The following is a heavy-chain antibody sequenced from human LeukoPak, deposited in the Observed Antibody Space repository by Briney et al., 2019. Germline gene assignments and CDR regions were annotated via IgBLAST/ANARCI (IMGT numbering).Heavy chain of an antibody. D-gene: IGHD1-26*01. Sequence: SETLSLTCAVPGGSISSGGYSWSWIRQPPGKGLEWIGYIYHSGSTYYNPSLKSRVTISVDTSKNQFSLKLSSVTAADTAVYYCARTIVGADWGQGTLVTVSS. CDR1: GGSISSGGYS. J-gene: IGHJ4*02. V-gene: IGHV4-30-2*01. CDR3: ARTIVGAD. CDR2: IYHSGST.